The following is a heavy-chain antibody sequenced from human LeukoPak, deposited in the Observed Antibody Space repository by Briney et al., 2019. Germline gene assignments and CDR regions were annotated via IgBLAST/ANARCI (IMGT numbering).Heavy chain of an antibody. V-gene: IGHV4-61*01. J-gene: IGHJ4*02. Sequence: SETLSLTCTVSGGSVNSGSYYWNWIRQPPGKGLEWIGYIYYSGSTNYNPSLKSRVTISVDTSKNQFSLRLSSVTAADTAVYYCARAAYSGSYHSDYWGQGTLVTVSS. CDR2: IYYSGST. D-gene: IGHD1-26*01. CDR1: GGSVNSGSYY. CDR3: ARAAYSGSYHSDY.